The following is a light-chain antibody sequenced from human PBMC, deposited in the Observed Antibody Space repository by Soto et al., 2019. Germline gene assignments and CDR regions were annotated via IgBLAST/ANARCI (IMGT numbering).Light chain of an antibody. Sequence: QTVVTQPASVSATPGQQVTISCSGSISNIGGNSVSWYQQLPGTAPKLLIYDDNKRPSGIPDRFSGSKSGTSATLGITGFQTGDEADYYCGSWDSSLSAYVFGTGTKGTVL. CDR2: DDN. V-gene: IGLV1-51*01. CDR3: GSWDSSLSAYV. J-gene: IGLJ1*01. CDR1: ISNIGGNS.